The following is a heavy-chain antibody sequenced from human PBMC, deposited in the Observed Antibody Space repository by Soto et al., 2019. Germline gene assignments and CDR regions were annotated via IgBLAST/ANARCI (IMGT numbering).Heavy chain of an antibody. CDR2: ISYDGSNK. D-gene: IGHD3-22*01. Sequence: QVQLVESGGGVVQPGRSLRLSCAASGFTFSSYAMHWVRQAPGKGLEWVAVISYDGSNKYYADSVKGRFTISRDNSKNTLYLQMNSLRAEDTAVYYCARDLVDYYESSGGFDYWGQGTLVTVSS. CDR3: ARDLVDYYESSGGFDY. J-gene: IGHJ4*02. CDR1: GFTFSSYA. V-gene: IGHV3-30-3*01.